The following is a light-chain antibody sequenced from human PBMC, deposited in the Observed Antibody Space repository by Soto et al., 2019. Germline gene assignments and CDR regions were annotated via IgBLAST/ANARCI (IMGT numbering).Light chain of an antibody. CDR1: HSISKW. CDR3: QQYNSYDMWT. Sequence: DIQMTQSPSTLYATVGDRVIITCRASHSISKWLAWYQQKPGKAPKLLIYGASSLESGVPSRFSGSGSGTEFTLTISSLQPDDFATYYCQQYNSYDMWTFGRGTKVDIK. CDR2: GAS. V-gene: IGKV1-5*01. J-gene: IGKJ1*01.